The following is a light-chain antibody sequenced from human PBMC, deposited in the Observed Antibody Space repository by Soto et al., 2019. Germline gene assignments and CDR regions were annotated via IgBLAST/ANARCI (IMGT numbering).Light chain of an antibody. Sequence: QTVVTQPPSVSGAPGQRVTISCTGSSSNIGAGYDVHWYQRFPGTAPKLLIYGNNNRPSGVPDRFSGSKSGTSASLAISGLQVEDEADYYCQSYDSSLRGSVFGGGTQLTVL. CDR1: SSNIGAGYD. CDR2: GNN. CDR3: QSYDSSLRGSV. V-gene: IGLV1-40*01. J-gene: IGLJ3*02.